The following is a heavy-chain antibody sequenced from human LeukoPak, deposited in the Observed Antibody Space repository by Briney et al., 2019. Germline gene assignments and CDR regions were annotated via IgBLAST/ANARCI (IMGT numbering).Heavy chain of an antibody. D-gene: IGHD2-15*01. CDR3: TTEGVVVAATIDC. CDR2: IYSGGST. J-gene: IGHJ4*02. V-gene: IGHV3-53*01. CDR1: GFTVSSNY. Sequence: QPGGSLRLSCAASGFTVSSNYMSWVRQAPGKGLEWVSVIYSGGSTYYADSVKGRFTISRDNSKNTLYLQMNSLKTEDTAVYYCTTEGVVVAATIDCWGQGTLVTVSS.